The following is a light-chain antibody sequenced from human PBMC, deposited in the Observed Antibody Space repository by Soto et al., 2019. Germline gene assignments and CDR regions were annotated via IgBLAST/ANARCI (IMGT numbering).Light chain of an antibody. CDR3: ASYKTTSTCF. CDR1: SSDVGGYSY. V-gene: IGLV2-14*01. CDR2: DVS. Sequence: QSVLTQPASVSGSPGQSIAISCTGTSSDVGGYSYVSWYQQQPGKAPKLVISDVSNRPSGVSDRFSGSKSGNTASLTISGLQIEDEVVFSGASYKTTSTCFFGPGTKATAL. J-gene: IGLJ1*01.